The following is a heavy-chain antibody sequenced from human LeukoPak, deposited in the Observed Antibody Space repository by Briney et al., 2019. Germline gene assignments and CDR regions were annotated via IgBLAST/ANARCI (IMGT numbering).Heavy chain of an antibody. CDR1: GFTFSSYA. Sequence: PGGSLRLSCAASGFTFSSYAMSWVRQAPGKGLEWVSAISGSGGSTYYADSVKGRFTISRDNSKNTLYLQMNSLRAEDTAVYYCAKGPSGYSSSGYYMDVWGKGTTVTVSS. CDR3: AKGPSGYSSSGYYMDV. D-gene: IGHD6-13*01. V-gene: IGHV3-23*01. CDR2: ISGSGGST. J-gene: IGHJ6*03.